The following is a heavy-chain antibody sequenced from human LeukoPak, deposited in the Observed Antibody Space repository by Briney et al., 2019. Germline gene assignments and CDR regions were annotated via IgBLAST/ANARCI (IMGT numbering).Heavy chain of an antibody. CDR3: AKDGLYYDILTGYYSPSNFDY. V-gene: IGHV3-23*01. D-gene: IGHD3-9*01. Sequence: PGGSLRLSCAASGFTFSSYGMSWVRQAPGKGLEWVSAISGSGGSTYYADSVKGRFTISRDNSKNTLYLQMNSLRAEDTAVYYCAKDGLYYDILTGYYSPSNFDYWGQGTLVTVSS. CDR1: GFTFSSYG. J-gene: IGHJ4*02. CDR2: ISGSGGST.